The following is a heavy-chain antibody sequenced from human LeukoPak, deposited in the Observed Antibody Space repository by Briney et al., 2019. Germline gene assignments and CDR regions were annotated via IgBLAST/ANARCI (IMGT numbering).Heavy chain of an antibody. CDR2: IWYDGSNK. V-gene: IGHV3-33*01. CDR3: ARDFAAYCSGGSCYSPYFDY. Sequence: GRSLRLSCAASGFTFSSYGMHWVRQAPGKGLEWVAVIWYDGSNKYYADSVKGRFTISRDNSKSTLYLQMNSLRAEDTAVYYCARDFAAYCSGGSCYSPYFDYWGQGTLVTVSS. D-gene: IGHD2-15*01. CDR1: GFTFSSYG. J-gene: IGHJ4*02.